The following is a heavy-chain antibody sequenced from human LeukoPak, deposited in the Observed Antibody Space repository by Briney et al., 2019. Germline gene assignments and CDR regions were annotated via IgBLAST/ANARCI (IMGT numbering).Heavy chain of an antibody. D-gene: IGHD2-15*01. CDR1: GGTFSSYA. CDR2: INPHTGGT. V-gene: IGHV1-2*02. Sequence: GSSVKVSCKASGGTFSSYAISWVRQAPGQGLEWMGWINPHTGGTNYAQKFQGRVTMTRDASISTAYMELSRLRSDDTAVYYCARPYCGGGSCHDYFDYWGQGTLVTVSS. J-gene: IGHJ4*02. CDR3: ARPYCGGGSCHDYFDY.